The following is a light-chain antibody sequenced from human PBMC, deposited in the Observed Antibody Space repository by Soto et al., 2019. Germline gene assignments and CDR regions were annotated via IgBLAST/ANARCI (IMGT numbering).Light chain of an antibody. J-gene: IGKJ4*01. Sequence: DIQMTQSPSSLSASVGDRVTITCQASQDITNDLNWYQQKPGKAPKVLIYEASNLKTGVPSRFSGSGSRTDFSFTISSLQPEDIATYFCQQYDNVPLTFGGGTKVESK. V-gene: IGKV1-33*01. CDR2: EAS. CDR3: QQYDNVPLT. CDR1: QDITND.